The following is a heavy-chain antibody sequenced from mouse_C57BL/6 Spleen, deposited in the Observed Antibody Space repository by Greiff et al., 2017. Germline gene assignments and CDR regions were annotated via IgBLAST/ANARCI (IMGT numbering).Heavy chain of an antibody. CDR1: GFTFSDYG. J-gene: IGHJ3*01. D-gene: IGHD1-1*01. CDR3: ASDYGSSAWFAY. V-gene: IGHV5-17*01. CDR2: ISSGSSTI. Sequence: EVQLVESGGGLVKPGGSLKLSCAASGFTFSDYGMHWVRQAPEKGLEWVAYISSGSSTIYYADTVKGRFTISRDNAKNTLFLQLTSLRSEDTAMYYCASDYGSSAWFAYWGQGTLVTVSA.